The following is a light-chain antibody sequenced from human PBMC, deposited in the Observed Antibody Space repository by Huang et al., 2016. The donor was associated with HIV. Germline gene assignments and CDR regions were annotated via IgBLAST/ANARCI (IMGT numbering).Light chain of an antibody. J-gene: IGKJ3*01. Sequence: EIVMTQSPATLSVSPGERATLSCRASQGVSSNLAWYQQKPGQAPRLLIYGASTRATGIPARVSGSGSGTEFTLTISSLQSEDFAVYYCQQYNNWPPFTFGPGTKVDIK. CDR3: QQYNNWPPFT. CDR2: GAS. V-gene: IGKV3-15*01. CDR1: QGVSSN.